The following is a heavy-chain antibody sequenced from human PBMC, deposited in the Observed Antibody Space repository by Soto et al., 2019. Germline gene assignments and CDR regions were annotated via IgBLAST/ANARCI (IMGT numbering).Heavy chain of an antibody. Sequence: VQLVESGGGLVQPGGSLRLSCSASGFSFSSYDMHWVRQGTGKGLEWVSAIGTTGDTYYAGSVKGRFTISRENAKNSVYIQMNSLRAGDTAIYFCARAIGPTLFDYWGQGTLVTFSS. CDR3: ARAIGPTLFDY. CDR1: GFSFSSYD. CDR2: IGTTGDT. D-gene: IGHD3-22*01. J-gene: IGHJ4*02. V-gene: IGHV3-13*04.